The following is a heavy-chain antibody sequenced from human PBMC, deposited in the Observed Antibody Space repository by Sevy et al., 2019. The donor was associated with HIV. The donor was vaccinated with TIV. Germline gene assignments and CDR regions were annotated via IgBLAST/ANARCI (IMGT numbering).Heavy chain of an antibody. CDR2: IYHSGST. CDR1: GGSISSGAYS. V-gene: IGHV4-30-2*01. Sequence: SETLSLTCAVSGGSISSGAYSWSWIRQPPGKGLEWIGYIYHSGSTYYNPSLKSRVTISVDRSKNQFSLKLSSVTAADTAVYYCARAIALRFLEWAPPDVWGKGTTVTVSS. J-gene: IGHJ6*04. D-gene: IGHD3-3*01. CDR3: ARAIALRFLEWAPPDV.